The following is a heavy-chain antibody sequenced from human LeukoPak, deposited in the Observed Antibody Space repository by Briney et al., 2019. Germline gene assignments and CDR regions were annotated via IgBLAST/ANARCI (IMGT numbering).Heavy chain of an antibody. CDR2: ISTYNGNT. CDR3: ARVRFRLLGVSAAISGGDF. J-gene: IGHJ4*02. Sequence: GASVKVSCKASGYTFTTFGLSWVRQAPGQGLEWMGWISTYNGNTNYAHKVQGRVTMTTDTSTSTAYMELRSLRSDDTAVYCARVRFRLLGVSAAISGGDFWGQGTLVTVSS. D-gene: IGHD2-2*02. V-gene: IGHV1-18*01. CDR1: GYTFTTFG.